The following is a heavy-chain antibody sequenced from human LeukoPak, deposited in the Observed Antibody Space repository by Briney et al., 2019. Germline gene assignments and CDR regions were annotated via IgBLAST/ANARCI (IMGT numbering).Heavy chain of an antibody. CDR2: ISSDGSEA. Sequence: GGSLKLSCAASEFTFSNYGMHWVRQAPGKGLELVAGISSDGSEAYYADSVEGRFTISRDNPKNTLYLEMNSLRAEDTAVYYCAKGDSGFYFYFDYWGQGTLVTVSS. J-gene: IGHJ4*02. CDR1: EFTFSNYG. CDR3: AKGDSGFYFYFDY. D-gene: IGHD3-22*01. V-gene: IGHV3-30*18.